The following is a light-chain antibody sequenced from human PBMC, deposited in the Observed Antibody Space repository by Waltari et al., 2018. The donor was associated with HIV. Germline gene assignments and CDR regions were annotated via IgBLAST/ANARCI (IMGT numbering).Light chain of an antibody. Sequence: QAVVTQEPSLTVSPGGPVTLTCCSSTAAVTCRHHPYWFQQKPGQAPRTLIYDTNNKHSWTPARFSGSLLGGKAALTLSGALPEDEAKYYCLLSYAGARPVVFGGGTQLAVL. J-gene: IGLJ2*01. CDR2: DTN. V-gene: IGLV7-46*01. CDR1: TAAVTCRHH. CDR3: LLSYAGARPVV.